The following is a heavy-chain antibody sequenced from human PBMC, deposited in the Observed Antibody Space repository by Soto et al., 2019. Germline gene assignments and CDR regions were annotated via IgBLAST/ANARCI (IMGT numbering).Heavy chain of an antibody. V-gene: IGHV1-69*04. CDR1: GGTFSSYA. Sequence: ASVKVSCKASGGTFSSYAISWVRQAPGQGLEWMGRIIPILGIANYAQKFQGRVTITADKSTSTAYMELSSLRSEDTAVYYCASLGDYGSGSYIIDYWGQGTLVTVSS. CDR2: IIPILGIA. J-gene: IGHJ4*02. CDR3: ASLGDYGSGSYIIDY. D-gene: IGHD3-10*01.